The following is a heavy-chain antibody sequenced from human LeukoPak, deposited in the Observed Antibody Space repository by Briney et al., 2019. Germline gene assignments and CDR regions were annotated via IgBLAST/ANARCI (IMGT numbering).Heavy chain of an antibody. Sequence: SETLSLTCTVSGGSISSFYWSWIRQPPGKGLEWIGYIYYTGSTNYNSSLKSRVTISVDTSKNQFSLNLSSVTAADTAMYYCARVGAKYSSSYYFDYWGQGTLVTVSS. V-gene: IGHV4-59*01. CDR3: ARVGAKYSSSYYFDY. J-gene: IGHJ4*02. CDR1: GGSISSFY. D-gene: IGHD6-6*01. CDR2: IYYTGST.